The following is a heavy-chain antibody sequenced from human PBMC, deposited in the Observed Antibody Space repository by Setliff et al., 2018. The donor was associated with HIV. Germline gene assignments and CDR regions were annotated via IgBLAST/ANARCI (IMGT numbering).Heavy chain of an antibody. J-gene: IGHJ4*02. CDR3: ATHYDSTDYLGY. V-gene: IGHV1-18*01. CDR1: SYTSTSYG. CDR2: INVYNGNT. Sequence: ASVKVSCKASSYTSTSYGINWVRQAPGQGLEWMGWINVYNGNTNYEQKLQGRVTMTTDTSTTTAYMELRSLRSDDTAVYYCATHYDSTDYLGYWGQGTLVTVPQ. D-gene: IGHD3-22*01.